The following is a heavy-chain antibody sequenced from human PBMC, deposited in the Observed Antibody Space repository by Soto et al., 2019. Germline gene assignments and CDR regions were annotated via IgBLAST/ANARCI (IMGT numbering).Heavy chain of an antibody. CDR1: GGSISSGGYS. J-gene: IGHJ6*02. Sequence: PSETLSLTCAVSGGSISSGGYSWSWIRQPPGKGLEWIGYIYHSGSTYYNPSLKSRVTISVDRSKNQFSLKLSSVTAADTAVYYCVIAHYGDYGYGMDVWGQGTTVTVSS. CDR2: IYHSGST. CDR3: VIAHYGDYGYGMDV. D-gene: IGHD4-17*01. V-gene: IGHV4-30-2*01.